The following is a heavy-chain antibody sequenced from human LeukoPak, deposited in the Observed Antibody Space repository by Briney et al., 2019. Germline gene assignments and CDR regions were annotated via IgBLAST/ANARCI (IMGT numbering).Heavy chain of an antibody. J-gene: IGHJ4*02. CDR2: INHSGST. CDR3: ARGPPSFYCSGGSCYSGRGYFDY. V-gene: IGHV4-34*01. Sequence: PSETLSLTCAVYGGSFSGYYWSWIRQPPGKGLEGIGEINHSGSTNYNPSLKSRVTISVDTSKNQFSLKLSSVTAADTAVYYCARGPPSFYCSGGSCYSGRGYFDYWGQGTLVTVSS. D-gene: IGHD2-15*01. CDR1: GGSFSGYY.